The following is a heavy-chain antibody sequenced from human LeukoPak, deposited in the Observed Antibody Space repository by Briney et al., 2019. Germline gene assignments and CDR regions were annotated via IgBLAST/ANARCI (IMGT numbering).Heavy chain of an antibody. J-gene: IGHJ5*02. CDR2: IYPGDSDT. CDR3: ARHSYYDSSGYYLRTPGNWFDP. CDR1: GYSFTSYW. D-gene: IGHD3-22*01. V-gene: IGHV5-51*01. Sequence: GESLKISCKGSGYSFTSYWIGWVRQMPGKGLEWMGIIYPGDSDTRYSPSFQGQVTISADKSISTAYLQYSSLKASDTAVYYGARHSYYDSSGYYLRTPGNWFDPWGQGTLVTVSS.